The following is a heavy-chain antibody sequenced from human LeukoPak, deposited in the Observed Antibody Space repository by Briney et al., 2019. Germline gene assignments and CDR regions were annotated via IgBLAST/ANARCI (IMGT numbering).Heavy chain of an antibody. CDR1: GGSFSGYY. CDR2: INHSGST. J-gene: IGHJ6*03. V-gene: IGHV4-34*01. D-gene: IGHD2-21*02. CDR3: ARVRTCGGDCYSSYYYYMDV. Sequence: PSETLSLTCAVYGGSFSGYYWSWIRQPPGKGLEWIGEINHSGSTNYNPSLKSRVTISVDTSKNQFSLKLSSVTAADTAVYYCARVRTCGGDCYSSYYYYMDVWGKGTTVTVSS.